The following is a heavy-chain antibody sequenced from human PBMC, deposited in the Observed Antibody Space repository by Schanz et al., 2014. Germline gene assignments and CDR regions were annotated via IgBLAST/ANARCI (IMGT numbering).Heavy chain of an antibody. Sequence: QVYLVQSGPEVAEPGASLKVSCKTSGYTFSSFFITWVRQAPGQGLEWMGWVNPYAGTTKYAQGLQGRVTMTTDTSSTTAYLELGSLTSDDTAVYYCARENKDYDSILNKFFHYGLDLWGQGTTVTVSS. D-gene: IGHD3-3*02. CDR3: ARENKDYDSILNKFFHYGLDL. J-gene: IGHJ6*02. CDR2: VNPYAGTT. CDR1: GYTFSSFF. V-gene: IGHV1-18*01.